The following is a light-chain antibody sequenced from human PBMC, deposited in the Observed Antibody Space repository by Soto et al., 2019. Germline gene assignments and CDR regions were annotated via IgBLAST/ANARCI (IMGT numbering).Light chain of an antibody. CDR1: QNINKN. J-gene: IGKJ2*01. CDR3: QQSFHTPYT. CDR2: EAS. Sequence: IQMTQSPSSLSASVGDSVTISCRASQNINKNLNWYQQKSGKAPSLLMYEASTLQSGVPSRFSGSGSGTDFTLAITNLQPEDFATYYCQQSFHTPYTFGQGTKLEI. V-gene: IGKV1-39*01.